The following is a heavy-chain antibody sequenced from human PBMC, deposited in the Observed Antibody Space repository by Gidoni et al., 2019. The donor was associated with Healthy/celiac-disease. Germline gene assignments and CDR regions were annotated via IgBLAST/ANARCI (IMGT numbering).Heavy chain of an antibody. D-gene: IGHD3-22*01. CDR2: IYYSGST. J-gene: IGHJ3*02. CDR1: GGSISSYY. V-gene: IGHV4-59*01. Sequence: QVQLQASGPGLVKPSETLSLTCTVSGGSISSYYWRWIRQPPGKGLEWIGYIYYSGSTNYNPSLKSRVTISVDTSKNQFSLKLSSVTAADTAVYYCARFYDSSGYWAFDIWGQGTMVTVSS. CDR3: ARFYDSSGYWAFDI.